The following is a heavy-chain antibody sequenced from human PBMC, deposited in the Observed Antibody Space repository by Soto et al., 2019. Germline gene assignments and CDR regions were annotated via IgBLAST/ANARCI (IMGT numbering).Heavy chain of an antibody. CDR2: IYHSGST. J-gene: IGHJ4*02. CDR1: GGSISSYY. D-gene: IGHD2-2*01. Sequence: PSETLSLTCTVSGGSISSYYWSWIRQPTGKGLEWIGYIYHSGSTYYNPSLKSRVTISVDRSKNQFSLKLSSVTAADTAVYYCARVPDYWGQGTLVTGSS. CDR3: ARVPDY. V-gene: IGHV4-59*12.